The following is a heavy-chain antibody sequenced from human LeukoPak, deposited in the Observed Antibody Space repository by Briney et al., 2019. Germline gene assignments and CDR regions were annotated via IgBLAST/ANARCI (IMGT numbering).Heavy chain of an antibody. CDR3: ARAEINDYNRY. J-gene: IGHJ4*02. V-gene: IGHV4-38-2*01. Sequence: KPSETLSLTCSVSGYSIRSGYQWGWIRQAPGKGLEWIGSINYSGRTYDNPSLKSRVTISIDTSKNQIFLKLRSTTAADTADYYCARAEINDYNRYWGQGILVIVSS. CDR1: GYSIRSGYQ. D-gene: IGHD4-11*01. CDR2: INYSGRT.